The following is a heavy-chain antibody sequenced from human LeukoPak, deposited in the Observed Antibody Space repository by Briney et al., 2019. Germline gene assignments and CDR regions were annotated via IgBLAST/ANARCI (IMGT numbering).Heavy chain of an antibody. CDR2: ISGSGGST. CDR3: ASFVRGSYFDY. V-gene: IGHV3-23*01. D-gene: IGHD2-8*01. CDR1: GFTFSSYA. Sequence: QAGGSLRLSCAASGFTFSSYAMSWVRQAPGKGLEWVSAISGSGGSTHYADSVKGRFTISRDNSKNTLYLQMNSLRAEDTAVYYCASFVRGSYFDYWGQGTLVTVSS. J-gene: IGHJ4*02.